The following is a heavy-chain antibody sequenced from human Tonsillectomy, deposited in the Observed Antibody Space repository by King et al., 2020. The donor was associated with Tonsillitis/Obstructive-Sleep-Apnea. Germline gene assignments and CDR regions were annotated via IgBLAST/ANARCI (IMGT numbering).Heavy chain of an antibody. CDR3: ARGRRIAARREYYYYMDV. D-gene: IGHD6-6*01. CDR1: GYTFTSYD. CDR2: MNPNSGNT. Sequence: VQLVESGAEVKKPGASVKVSCKASGYTFTSYDINWVRQATGQGLEWMGWMNPNSGNTGYAQKFQGRVTMTRNTSISTAYMELSSLRSEDTAVYYCARGRRIAARREYYYYMDVWGKGTTVTVSS. V-gene: IGHV1-8*01. J-gene: IGHJ6*03.